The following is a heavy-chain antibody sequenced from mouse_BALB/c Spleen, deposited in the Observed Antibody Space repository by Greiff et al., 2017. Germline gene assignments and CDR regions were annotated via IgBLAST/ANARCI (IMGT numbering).Heavy chain of an antibody. J-gene: IGHJ2*01. CDR1: GYAFSSYW. CDR3: AREGPITTVDY. V-gene: IGHV1-80*01. D-gene: IGHD1-1*01. Sequence: QVQLQESGAELVRPGSSVKISCKASGYAFSSYWMNWVKQRPGQGLEWIGQIYPGDGDTNYNGKFKGKATLTADKSSSTAYMQLSSLTSEDSAVYCCAREGPITTVDYWGQGTTLTVSS. CDR2: IYPGDGDT.